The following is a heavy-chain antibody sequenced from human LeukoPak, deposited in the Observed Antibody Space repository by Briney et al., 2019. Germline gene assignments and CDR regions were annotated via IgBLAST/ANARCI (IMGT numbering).Heavy chain of an antibody. CDR3: ARESEALWFGGYMYYYYMDV. J-gene: IGHJ6*03. D-gene: IGHD3-10*01. CDR1: GYTFTSYG. V-gene: IGHV1-18*01. Sequence: ASVKVSCKASGYTFTSYGITWVRQAPGQGLEWMGWISGYNGNTYYAQKFQGRVTMTIDTSTSTAYMELRSLRSDDTAVYYCARESEALWFGGYMYYYYMDVWGKGTTVTISS. CDR2: ISGYNGNT.